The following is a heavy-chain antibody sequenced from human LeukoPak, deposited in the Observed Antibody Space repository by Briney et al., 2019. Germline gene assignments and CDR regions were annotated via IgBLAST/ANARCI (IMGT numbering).Heavy chain of an antibody. V-gene: IGHV1-2*02. D-gene: IGHD5-18*01. CDR3: ARDRSTLGYRQFDY. Sequence: GASVKVSCKASGYTFSDYYMHWVRQAPGQGLEWMGWINPNSDGAMYAQRFQGRVTMTWDTSINTAYMDLSRLRSDDTAVYYCARDRSTLGYRQFDYWGQGTLVTVSS. CDR2: INPNSDGA. CDR1: GYTFSDYY. J-gene: IGHJ4*02.